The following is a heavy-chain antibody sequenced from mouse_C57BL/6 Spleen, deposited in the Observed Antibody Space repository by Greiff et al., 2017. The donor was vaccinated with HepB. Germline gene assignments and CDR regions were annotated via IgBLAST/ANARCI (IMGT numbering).Heavy chain of an antibody. D-gene: IGHD2-2*01. Sequence: VQLVESGAELAKPGASVKLSCKASGYTFTSYWMHWVKQRPGQGLEWIGYINPSSGYTKYNQKFKDKATLTSDKSSSTAYMQLSSLTYEDSAVYYGARDHYGYCAWFAYWGQGTLVTVSA. J-gene: IGHJ3*01. V-gene: IGHV1-7*01. CDR1: GYTFTSYW. CDR3: ARDHYGYCAWFAY. CDR2: INPSSGYT.